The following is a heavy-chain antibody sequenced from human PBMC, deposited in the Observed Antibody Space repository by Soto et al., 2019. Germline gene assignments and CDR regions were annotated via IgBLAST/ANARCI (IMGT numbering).Heavy chain of an antibody. Sequence: PGGSLRLSCAASGFPFSGYSMNWVRQAPGKGLEWVSSISSSSSYIYYADSVKGRFTISRDNAKNSLYLQMNSLRAEDTAVYYCARGRGGVRGVIYYFDYWGQGTLVTVSS. V-gene: IGHV3-21*01. CDR2: ISSSSSYI. D-gene: IGHD3-10*01. J-gene: IGHJ4*02. CDR3: ARGRGGVRGVIYYFDY. CDR1: GFPFSGYS.